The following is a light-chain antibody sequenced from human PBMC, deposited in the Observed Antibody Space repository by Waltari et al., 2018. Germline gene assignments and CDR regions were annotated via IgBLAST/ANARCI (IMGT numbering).Light chain of an antibody. CDR2: RFS. J-gene: IGKJ1*01. CDR1: QSLVHSDGNTY. CDR3: MQGTHWPWT. V-gene: IGKV2-30*02. Sequence: VVMTQSPLSLPVTLGQPASISCRSSQSLVHSDGNTYLNWFQQRPGQSPRRLFYRFSYRDSGVPDRFSGSGSGTDFTLKISRVEAEDVGVYYCMQGTHWPWTFGQGTKVEIK.